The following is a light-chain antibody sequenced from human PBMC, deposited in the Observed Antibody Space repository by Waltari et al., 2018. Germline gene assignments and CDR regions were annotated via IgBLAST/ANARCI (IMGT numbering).Light chain of an antibody. Sequence: EIVLTQSPGTLSLSPGARATLSCRASQSVSSSYLAWYQQKPGQAPRLLMYATSSRASGIPDRFSGSGSGTDFTLTIGRLEPEDFAVYSCQQYGTSPYTFGQGTKLEIK. J-gene: IGKJ2*01. V-gene: IGKV3-20*01. CDR2: ATS. CDR3: QQYGTSPYT. CDR1: QSVSSSY.